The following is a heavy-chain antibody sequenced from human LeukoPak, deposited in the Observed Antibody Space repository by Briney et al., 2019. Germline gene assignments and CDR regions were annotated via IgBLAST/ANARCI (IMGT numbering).Heavy chain of an antibody. Sequence: ASVRVSCKTSGYTFVHFGVSWVRQAPGQGLEWMGWISANNGNTDYAQKFQGRVTMTRDTSTSTVYMELSSLRSEDTAVYYCARDGDVVGATLGGIDYWGQGTLVTVSS. D-gene: IGHD1-26*01. J-gene: IGHJ4*02. V-gene: IGHV1-18*01. CDR2: ISANNGNT. CDR1: GYTFVHFG. CDR3: ARDGDVVGATLGGIDY.